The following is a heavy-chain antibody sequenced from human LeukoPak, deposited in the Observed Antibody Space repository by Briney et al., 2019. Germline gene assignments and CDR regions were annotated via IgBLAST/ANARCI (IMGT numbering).Heavy chain of an antibody. J-gene: IGHJ4*02. CDR3: AKDRYGDYSFEY. CDR2: ISCGGSDT. CDR1: GFTFSRFA. D-gene: IGHD4-17*01. V-gene: IGHV3-23*01. Sequence: GGSLRLSCAASGFTFSRFAMSWVRQAPGKGLEWVSAISCGGSDTYYADSVKGRFTVSRDNSKNTLYLQMNSLRAEDTALYYCAKDRYGDYSFEYWGQASLVTVS.